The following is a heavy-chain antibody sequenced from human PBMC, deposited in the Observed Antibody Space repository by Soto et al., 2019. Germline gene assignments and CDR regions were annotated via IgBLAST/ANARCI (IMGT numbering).Heavy chain of an antibody. CDR3: ARRAKTATTNWGAFDI. D-gene: IGHD1-7*01. Sequence: EVQLLESGGGLVQPGGSLRLSCAASGFTFSSYVMNWVRQAPGKGLEWVSTISYSADKTFYADSVKGRFTISRDNSRDTLFLQMNSLRADDAAAYYCARRAKTATTNWGAFDIWGQGTMVTVSS. CDR2: ISYSADKT. V-gene: IGHV3-23*01. CDR1: GFTFSSYV. J-gene: IGHJ3*02.